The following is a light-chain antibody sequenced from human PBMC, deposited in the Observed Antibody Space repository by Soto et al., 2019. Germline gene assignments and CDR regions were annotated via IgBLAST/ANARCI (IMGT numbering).Light chain of an antibody. CDR3: QQYKNWIT. Sequence: EIVLTQSPAPLSVSTGDRVTLSCRASQSITINLAWYQDKPGQAPRLLAYGAASRATGMPDRFSGSGAVTVFTLTISRLEPEDFAVYYCQQYKNWITFGQGTRLEIK. V-gene: IGKV3D-15*01. J-gene: IGKJ5*01. CDR1: QSITIN. CDR2: GAA.